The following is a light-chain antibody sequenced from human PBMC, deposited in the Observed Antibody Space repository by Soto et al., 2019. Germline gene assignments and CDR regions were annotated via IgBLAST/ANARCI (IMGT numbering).Light chain of an antibody. V-gene: IGKV3-20*01. CDR3: QQYGSSPIT. Sequence: EIVLTQSPGTLSLSPGERATLSCRASQSVSSSYLAWYQQKPGQAPRLLIYGASSRATGIPDRFSGSGSGTDFTLTISRLEPEDFAVYYCQQYGSSPITFGQATRLPMK. CDR2: GAS. J-gene: IGKJ5*01. CDR1: QSVSSSY.